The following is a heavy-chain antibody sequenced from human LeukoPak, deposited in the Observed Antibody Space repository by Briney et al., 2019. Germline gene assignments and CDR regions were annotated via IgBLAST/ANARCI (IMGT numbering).Heavy chain of an antibody. D-gene: IGHD4-17*01. Sequence: SETLSLTCAVYGGSFSGYYWSWIRQPPGKGLEWIGGINHSGSTNYNPSLKSRVTISVDTSKNQFSLKLSSVTAADTAVYYCARDHDYGDYVRWYFDLWGRGTLVTVSS. CDR2: INHSGST. CDR3: ARDHDYGDYVRWYFDL. V-gene: IGHV4-34*01. J-gene: IGHJ2*01. CDR1: GGSFSGYY.